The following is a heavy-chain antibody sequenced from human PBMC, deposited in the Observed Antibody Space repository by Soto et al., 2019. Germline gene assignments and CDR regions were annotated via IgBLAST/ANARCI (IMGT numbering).Heavy chain of an antibody. D-gene: IGHD5-18*01. V-gene: IGHV5-51*01. J-gene: IGHJ4*02. CDR2: IYPGDSDT. Sequence: GESLKISCKASGYSFLNFWIGWVRQVPGKGPEWMGLIYPGDSDTRYSPSFPGQVTISADQSRTTADLQWSSLKASDSAIYYCARHPSPPYSFTYGGFWGRGTRVAASS. CDR3: ARHPSPPYSFTYGGF. CDR1: GYSFLNFW.